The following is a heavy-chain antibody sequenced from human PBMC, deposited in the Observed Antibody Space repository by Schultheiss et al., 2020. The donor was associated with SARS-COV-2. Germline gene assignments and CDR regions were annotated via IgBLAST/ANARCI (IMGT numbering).Heavy chain of an antibody. D-gene: IGHD2-15*01. CDR3: ARDHDPGYCHMDV. CDR2: ISYDGSNK. V-gene: IGHV3-30*03. Sequence: GGSLRLSCAASGFTVSSNYMSWVRQAPGKGLEWVAVISYDGSNKYYADSVKGRFTISRDNAKNSLYLQMNSLRAEDTAVYYCARDHDPGYCHMDVWGKGTTVTVSS. CDR1: GFTVSSNY. J-gene: IGHJ6*03.